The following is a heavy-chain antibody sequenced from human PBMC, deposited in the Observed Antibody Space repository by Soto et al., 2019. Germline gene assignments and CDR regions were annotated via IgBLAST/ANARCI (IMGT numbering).Heavy chain of an antibody. CDR1: GGSISSYY. J-gene: IGHJ5*02. D-gene: IGHD4-17*01. CDR3: ARVVGDTVTSYEGGWFDP. Sequence: SETLSLTCTVSGGSISSYYWSWIRQPPGKGLEWIGYIYYSGSTNYNPSLKSRVTISVDTSKNQFSLKLSSVTAADTAVYYCARVVGDTVTSYEGGWFDPWGQGTLVTVSS. V-gene: IGHV4-59*01. CDR2: IYYSGST.